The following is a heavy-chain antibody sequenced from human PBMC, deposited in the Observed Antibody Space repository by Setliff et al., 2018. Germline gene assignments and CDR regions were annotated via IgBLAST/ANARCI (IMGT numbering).Heavy chain of an antibody. V-gene: IGHV1-69*10. CDR1: GGTFSSYA. D-gene: IGHD6-13*01. J-gene: IGHJ3*02. CDR2: IIPILGIA. CDR3: ARDSRPSSSWYLSDAFDI. Sequence: ASVKVSCKASGGTFSSYAISWVRQAPGQGLEWMGGIIPILGIANYAQKFQGRVTITADESTSTAYMELSSLRSDDTAVYYCARDSRPSSSWYLSDAFDIWGHGTMVTVSS.